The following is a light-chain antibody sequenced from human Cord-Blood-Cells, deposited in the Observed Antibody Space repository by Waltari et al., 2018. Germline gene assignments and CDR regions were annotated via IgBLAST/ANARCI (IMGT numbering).Light chain of an antibody. CDR1: QSISSW. J-gene: IGKJ1*01. Sequence: DIQMTQSPSTLSESVGDRVTITGRASQSISSWLAWYQQKPGKAPKLLIYDASSLESGVPSRFSGSGSGTEFTLTISSLQPDDFATYYCQQYNSYSWTFGQGTKVEIK. V-gene: IGKV1-5*01. CDR2: DAS. CDR3: QQYNSYSWT.